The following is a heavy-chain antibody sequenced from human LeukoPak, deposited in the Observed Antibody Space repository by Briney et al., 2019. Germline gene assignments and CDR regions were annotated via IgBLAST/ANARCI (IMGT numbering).Heavy chain of an antibody. CDR3: ARARRGYSNGPDY. CDR1: GGSISSYY. Sequence: SETLSLTCTVSGGSISSYYWSWIRQPPGKGLERIGYIYYSGSTNYNPSLKSRVTISVDTSKNQFSLKLSSVTAADTAVYYCARARRGYSNGPDYWGQGTLVTVSS. CDR2: IYYSGST. D-gene: IGHD5-18*01. J-gene: IGHJ4*02. V-gene: IGHV4-59*01.